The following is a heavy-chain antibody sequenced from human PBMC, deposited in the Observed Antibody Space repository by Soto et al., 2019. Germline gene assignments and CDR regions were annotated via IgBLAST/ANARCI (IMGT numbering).Heavy chain of an antibody. V-gene: IGHV4-34*01. J-gene: IGHJ5*02. CDR2: INHSGST. CDR3: ARGYDFWSGYYPTRWFDP. CDR1: GGSFSGYY. Sequence: PSETLSLTCAVYGGSFSGYYWSWIRQPPGKGLEWIGEINHSGSTNYNPSLKSRVTISVDTSKNQFSLKLSSVTAADTAVYYCARGYDFWSGYYPTRWFDPWGQGTLVTVSS. D-gene: IGHD3-3*01.